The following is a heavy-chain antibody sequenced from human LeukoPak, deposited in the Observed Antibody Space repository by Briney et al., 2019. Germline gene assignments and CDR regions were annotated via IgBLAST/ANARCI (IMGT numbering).Heavy chain of an antibody. J-gene: IGHJ3*02. CDR3: ARVSRYSSGWYLHAFDI. CDR1: GGSISSSSYY. D-gene: IGHD6-19*01. Sequence: PSETLSLTCTVSGGSISSSSYYWGWIRQPPGKGLEWIGSIYYSGSTYYNPSLKSRVTISVDTSKNQFSLKLSSVTAADTAVYYCARVSRYSSGWYLHAFDIWGQGTMVTVSS. V-gene: IGHV4-39*01. CDR2: IYYSGST.